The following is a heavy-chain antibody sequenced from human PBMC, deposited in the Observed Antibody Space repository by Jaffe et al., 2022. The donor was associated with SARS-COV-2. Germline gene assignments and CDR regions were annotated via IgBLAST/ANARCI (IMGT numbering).Heavy chain of an antibody. V-gene: IGHV3-23*01. J-gene: IGHJ4*02. CDR3: AKGTKDWPNNFDY. Sequence: EVQLLESGGDLVQPGGSLRLSCAASGFTFSSYAMNWVRQAPGTGLEWVSLISASGSSAYYADSVTGRFTISRDNSKNTLDLQMNSLRAEDTAIYYCAKGTKDWPNNFDYWGQGTLVTVSS. D-gene: IGHD2-2*01. CDR1: GFTFSSYA. CDR2: ISASGSSA.